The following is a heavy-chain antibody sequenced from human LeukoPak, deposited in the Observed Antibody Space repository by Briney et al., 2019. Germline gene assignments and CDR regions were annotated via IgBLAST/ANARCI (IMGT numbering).Heavy chain of an antibody. J-gene: IGHJ4*02. CDR1: GYTFTSDD. CDR2: FDPEDGET. D-gene: IGHD3-22*01. Sequence: ASVKVSCKASGYTFTSDDINWVRQAPGKGLEWMGGFDPEDGETIYAQKFQGRVTMTEDTSTDTAYMELSSLRSEDTAVYYCAGGGGYYYGFDYWGQGTLVTVSS. CDR3: AGGGGYYYGFDY. V-gene: IGHV1-24*01.